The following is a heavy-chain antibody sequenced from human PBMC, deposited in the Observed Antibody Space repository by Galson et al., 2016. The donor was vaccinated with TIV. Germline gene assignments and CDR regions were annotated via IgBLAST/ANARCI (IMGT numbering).Heavy chain of an antibody. V-gene: IGHV3-30*18. J-gene: IGHJ4*02. CDR3: AKVGARGYGDYPYYLEY. Sequence: SLRLSCAASGFTFYIYGIHWVRQAPGKGLEWLGFISYDGTNEKYADSVKGRFTISRDNSKNTVSLQMSNLRTEDTAVYYCAKVGARGYGDYPYYLEYWGQGTPVIVSS. D-gene: IGHD4-17*01. CDR2: ISYDGTNE. CDR1: GFTFYIYG.